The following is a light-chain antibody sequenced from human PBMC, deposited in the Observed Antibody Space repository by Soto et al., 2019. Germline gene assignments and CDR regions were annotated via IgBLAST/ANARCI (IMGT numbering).Light chain of an antibody. CDR3: QQYKSFPWT. Sequence: DIQLTQSPSSLSASIGDRVAVACRASQSISDWLAWYQQKPGKAPQILIYDASNLESGVPSRFSGFGSEIEFTLTISSLQPDDFATYYCQQYKSFPWTFGQGTKVDIK. J-gene: IGKJ1*01. CDR2: DAS. CDR1: QSISDW. V-gene: IGKV1-5*01.